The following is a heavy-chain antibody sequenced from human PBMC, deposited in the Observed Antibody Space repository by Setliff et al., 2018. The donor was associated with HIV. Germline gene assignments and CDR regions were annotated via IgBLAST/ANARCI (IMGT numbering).Heavy chain of an antibody. V-gene: IGHV1-69*10. Sequence: RASVKVSCKVSGDTFSRYALSWIRQAPGQGLEWMGGIITVLGLTKSAQKFQGRLTMTADESTSTAYMELSSLRSEDTAVYYCARGAPSRILLRFGELLYWGQGTLVTVSS. D-gene: IGHD3-10*01. J-gene: IGHJ4*02. CDR1: GDTFSRYA. CDR3: ARGAPSRILLRFGELLY. CDR2: IITVLGLT.